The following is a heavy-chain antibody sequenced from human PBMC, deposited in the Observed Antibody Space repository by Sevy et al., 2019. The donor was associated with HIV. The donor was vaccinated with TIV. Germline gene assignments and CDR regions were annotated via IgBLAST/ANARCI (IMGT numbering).Heavy chain of an antibody. CDR2: ISALNGDT. Sequence: ASVKVSCKASGYTFTSYGITCVRQAPGQGLEWMGWISALNGDTNYAQRLQGRVTMTTDTSTSTAYMELRSLRSDDTAVYYCARAYCSGGRCYSLAYWGQGTLVTVSS. CDR3: ARAYCSGGRCYSLAY. J-gene: IGHJ4*02. CDR1: GYTFTSYG. V-gene: IGHV1-18*01. D-gene: IGHD2-15*01.